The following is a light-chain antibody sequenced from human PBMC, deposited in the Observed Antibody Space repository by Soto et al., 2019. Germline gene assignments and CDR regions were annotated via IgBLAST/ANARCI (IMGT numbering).Light chain of an antibody. Sequence: QSALTQPASVSGSTGQSITISCTGANSDIGDWNYVSWYQQYPGKAPKVIIYDVNYRPSGVSYRFAGSKSGNTASLTVSGLQSEDEADYYCSSFLSGTTLLVFGGGTKVTVL. CDR3: SSFLSGTTLLV. CDR1: NSDIGDWNY. V-gene: IGLV2-14*01. CDR2: DVN. J-gene: IGLJ1*01.